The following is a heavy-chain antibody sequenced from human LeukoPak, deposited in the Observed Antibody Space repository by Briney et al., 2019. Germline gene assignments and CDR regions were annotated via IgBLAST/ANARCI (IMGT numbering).Heavy chain of an antibody. CDR1: GYRFPNFW. V-gene: IGHV5-10-1*01. D-gene: IGHD6-19*01. CDR3: ARQPPRGYNSAWFDS. CDR2: IDPSDSFI. Sequence: LGESLKISCQDSGYRFPNFWLTWVRQLPGKGLEWMGRIDPSDSFINYNPSFQGHVTISADKPSNTAYLQWSSLKASDTAVYYCARQPPRGYNSAWFDSWGQGTLVTVSS. J-gene: IGHJ5*01.